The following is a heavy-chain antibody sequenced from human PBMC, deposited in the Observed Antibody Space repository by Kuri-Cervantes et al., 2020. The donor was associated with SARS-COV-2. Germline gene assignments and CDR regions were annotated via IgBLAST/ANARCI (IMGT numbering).Heavy chain of an antibody. J-gene: IGHJ3*02. V-gene: IGHV3-23*01. D-gene: IGHD3-22*01. CDR2: ISGSGGST. CDR1: GFTFSSYA. Sequence: GESLKISCAASGFTFSSYAMSWVRQAPGKGLEWVSAISGSGGSTYYADSVKGRFTISRDNSKNTPYLQMNSLRAEDTAVYYCAKDSGYYYDSSVPDAFDIWGQGTMVTVSS. CDR3: AKDSGYYYDSSVPDAFDI.